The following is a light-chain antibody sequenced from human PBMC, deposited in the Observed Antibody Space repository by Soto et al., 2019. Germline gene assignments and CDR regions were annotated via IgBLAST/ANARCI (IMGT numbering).Light chain of an antibody. CDR3: QQRSNWPLT. V-gene: IGKV3-11*01. CDR1: QSVGSY. J-gene: IGKJ4*01. Sequence: EIVLTQSPATLSLSPGERATLSCRASQSVGSYLAWYQQKPGQAPRLLIYDAFSRATGIPARFSGSGSGTEFTLTISSLEPEDFAVYYCQQRSNWPLTFGGGTKVEIK. CDR2: DAF.